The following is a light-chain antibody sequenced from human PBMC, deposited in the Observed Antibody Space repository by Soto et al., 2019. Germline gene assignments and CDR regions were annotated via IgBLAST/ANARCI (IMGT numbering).Light chain of an antibody. CDR1: NIVNKR. CDR3: QVWDIMTDNYV. V-gene: IGLV3-21*04. J-gene: IGLJ1*01. CDR2: YDS. Sequence: SYELTQPPSVSVAPEKTATITCGGNNIVNKRVHWYRQKPGQAPVLLISYDSDRPSGIPERFSGSNSENTATLTISRVEAGDEADYYCQVWDIMTDNYVFGSGTKLTVL.